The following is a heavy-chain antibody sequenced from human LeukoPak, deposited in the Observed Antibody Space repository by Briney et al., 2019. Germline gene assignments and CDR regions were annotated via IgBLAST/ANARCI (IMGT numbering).Heavy chain of an antibody. Sequence: SETLSLTCTVSGGSISSSSYYWGWIRQPPGQGLEWIGNIYYSGTTYYNPSLKSRLTISIDTSKNQFSLNLSSVTAADTAVYYCVRRRGITPNWFDPWGQGTLVTVSS. CDR3: VRRRGITPNWFDP. CDR1: GGSISSSSYY. J-gene: IGHJ5*02. V-gene: IGHV4-39*01. D-gene: IGHD3-10*01. CDR2: IYYSGTT.